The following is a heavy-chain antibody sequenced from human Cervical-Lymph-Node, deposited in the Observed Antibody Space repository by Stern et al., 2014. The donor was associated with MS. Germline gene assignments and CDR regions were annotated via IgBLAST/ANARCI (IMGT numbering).Heavy chain of an antibody. D-gene: IGHD2-15*01. CDR1: GFTFSSYG. Sequence: VQLVESGGGVVQPGRSLRLSCAASGFTFSSYGMHWVRQAPGKGLEWVAVIWYDGSNKYYADSVKGRFTISRDNSENKLYLQMNSLRAEDTAVYYCARDRHDLGYCSGGSCYLPDYWGQGTLVTVSS. J-gene: IGHJ4*02. CDR3: ARDRHDLGYCSGGSCYLPDY. V-gene: IGHV3-33*01. CDR2: IWYDGSNK.